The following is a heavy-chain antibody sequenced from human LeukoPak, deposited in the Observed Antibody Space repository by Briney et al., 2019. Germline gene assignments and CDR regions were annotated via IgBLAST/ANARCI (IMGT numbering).Heavy chain of an antibody. CDR1: GCSFTSYW. J-gene: IGHJ4*02. Sequence: GGSLKISCKGAGCSFTSYWIGWGRQMPGKGLEWMGIIYPGDSDTRYSPPFQGQVTISPHKSISTAYPQWSSLKPSDTAMYYCARGDIVVVPAALDYWGQGTLVTVSS. CDR2: IYPGDSDT. CDR3: ARGDIVVVPAALDY. D-gene: IGHD2-2*01. V-gene: IGHV5-51*01.